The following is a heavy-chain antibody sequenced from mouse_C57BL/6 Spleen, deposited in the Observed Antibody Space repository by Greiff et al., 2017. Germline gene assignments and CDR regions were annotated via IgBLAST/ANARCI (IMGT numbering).Heavy chain of an antibody. J-gene: IGHJ3*01. Sequence: EVQLVESGGGLVKPGGSLKLSCAASGFSFSVYGMHWVRQAPEKGLEWVAYISSGSSTIYYANTVKGRFTISRDNAKNTLFLQMTSLRSEDTAMYYCARPHYSSTWFAYWGQETLVTVSA. V-gene: IGHV5-17*01. CDR2: ISSGSSTI. CDR1: GFSFSVYG. D-gene: IGHD1-1*01. CDR3: ARPHYSSTWFAY.